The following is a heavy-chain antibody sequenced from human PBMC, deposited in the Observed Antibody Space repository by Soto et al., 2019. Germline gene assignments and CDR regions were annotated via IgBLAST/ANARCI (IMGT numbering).Heavy chain of an antibody. D-gene: IGHD3-3*01. J-gene: IGHJ6*02. CDR1: GYTFTSYD. CDR2: MNPNSGNT. Sequence: QVQLVQSGAEVKKPGASVKVSCKASGYTFTSYDINWVRQATGQGLEWMGWMNPNSGNTGYAQKFQGRVTMTRNTSISTAYMELSSLRSEDTAVYYGARVVRFLEWYTTDDGMDVWGQGTTVTVSS. CDR3: ARVVRFLEWYTTDDGMDV. V-gene: IGHV1-8*01.